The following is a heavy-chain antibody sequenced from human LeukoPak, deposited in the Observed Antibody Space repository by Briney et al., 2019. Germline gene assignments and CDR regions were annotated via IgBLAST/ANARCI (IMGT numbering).Heavy chain of an antibody. D-gene: IGHD3-22*01. J-gene: IGHJ3*02. V-gene: IGHV4-39*07. CDR1: GGSISSSSYY. CDR3: ARDRYYYDSSGYYAFDI. CDR2: IYYSGST. Sequence: SETLSLTCTVSGGSISSSSYYWGWIRQPPGKGLEWIGSIYYSGSTYYNPSLKSRVTMSVDTSKNQLSLKLSSVTAADTAVYYCARDRYYYDSSGYYAFDIWGQGTMVTVSS.